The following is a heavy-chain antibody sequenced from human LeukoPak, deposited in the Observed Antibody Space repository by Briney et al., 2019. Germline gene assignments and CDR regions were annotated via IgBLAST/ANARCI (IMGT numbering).Heavy chain of an antibody. CDR3: ARGPMIYSSSWYVY. Sequence: SETLSLTCAVYGGSFSGYYWSWIRQPPGKGLEWIGEINHSGSTNYNPSLKSRVTISVDTSKNQFSLKLSSVTAADTAVYYCARGPMIYSSSWYVYWGQGTLVTVSS. D-gene: IGHD6-13*01. J-gene: IGHJ4*02. CDR1: GGSFSGYY. CDR2: INHSGST. V-gene: IGHV4-34*01.